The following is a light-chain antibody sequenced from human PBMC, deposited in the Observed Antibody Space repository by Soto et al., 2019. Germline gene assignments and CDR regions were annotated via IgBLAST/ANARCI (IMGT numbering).Light chain of an antibody. CDR1: QSLTNSY. Sequence: DIVLPQSPETLSLSPGTSATLSCRASQSLTNSYIAWYQVKPGQANRLLIYDTSSRATGIPDRFSGSGSGTDFTLTITRLEPEDFAVFYCKKYGTSEIIVGQGKRLEIK. CDR3: KKYGTSEII. V-gene: IGKV3-20*01. J-gene: IGKJ5*01. CDR2: DTS.